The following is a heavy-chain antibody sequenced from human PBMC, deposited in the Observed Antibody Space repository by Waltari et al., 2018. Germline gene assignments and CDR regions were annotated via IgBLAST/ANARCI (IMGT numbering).Heavy chain of an antibody. Sequence: EVQLVESGGVVVQPGGSLRLSCAASGFTFDDSAMHWVRQAPGKGLEWFSLIRWDGGSTYYADSVKGRFTISRDNSKNSLYLQMNSLRAEDTALYYCASHCSSTSCYLDYWGQGTLVTVSS. CDR1: GFTFDDSA. V-gene: IGHV3-43D*04. J-gene: IGHJ4*02. D-gene: IGHD2-2*01. CDR2: IRWDGGST. CDR3: ASHCSSTSCYLDY.